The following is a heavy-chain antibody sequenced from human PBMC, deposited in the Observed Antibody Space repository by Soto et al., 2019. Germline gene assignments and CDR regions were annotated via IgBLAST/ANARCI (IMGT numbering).Heavy chain of an antibody. J-gene: IGHJ6*02. V-gene: IGHV2-70*01. CDR3: ARGYLRWLPGGHGMDV. CDR2: IDWDDDK. D-gene: IGHD5-12*01. CDR1: GFSLSTSGMC. Sequence: SGPTLVNPTQTLTLTCTFSGFSLSTSGMCVSWIRQPPGKALEWLALIDWDDDKYYSTSLKTRLTISKDTSKNQVVLTMTNMDPVDTATYYCARGYLRWLPGGHGMDVRGQGTTVTVSS.